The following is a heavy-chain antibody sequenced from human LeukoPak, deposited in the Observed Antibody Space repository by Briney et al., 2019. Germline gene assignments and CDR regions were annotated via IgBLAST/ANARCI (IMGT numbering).Heavy chain of an antibody. V-gene: IGHV4-34*01. D-gene: IGHD2-2*03. CDR2: INHSGST. Sequence: SETLSLTCAVCGGSFSGYYWSWIRQPPGKGLEWIGEINHSGSTNYNPSLKSRVTISVDTSKNQFSLKLSSVTAADTAVYYCARYFGYCSSTSCYQRGIHAFDIWGQGTMVTISS. J-gene: IGHJ3*02. CDR3: ARYFGYCSSTSCYQRGIHAFDI. CDR1: GGSFSGYY.